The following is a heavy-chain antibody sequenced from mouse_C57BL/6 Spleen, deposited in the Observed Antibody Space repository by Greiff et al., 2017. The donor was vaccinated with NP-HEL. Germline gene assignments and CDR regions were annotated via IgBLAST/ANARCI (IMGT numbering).Heavy chain of an antibody. Sequence: QVQLQQSGAELVRPGTSVKVSCKASGYAFTNYLIEWVKQRPGQGLEWIGVINPGSGGTNYNEKFKGKATLTADKSSSTAYMQLSSLTSEDSAVYFCARSQLGQEWFAYWGQGTLVTVSA. J-gene: IGHJ3*01. V-gene: IGHV1-54*01. CDR1: GYAFTNYL. D-gene: IGHD4-1*02. CDR3: ARSQLGQEWFAY. CDR2: INPGSGGT.